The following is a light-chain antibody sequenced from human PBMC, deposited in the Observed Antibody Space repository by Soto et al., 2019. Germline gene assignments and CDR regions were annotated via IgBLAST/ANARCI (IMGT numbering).Light chain of an antibody. CDR3: CSYAGTYTFD. V-gene: IGLV2-11*01. CDR2: DVS. Sequence: QSALTQPRSVSGSPGQSVTIYCTGTSSDVGGYNYVSWYQQHPGKAPKVMIYDVSKRPSGVPDRFSGSKSGNTASLTISGLQAEDEADYYCCSYAGTYTFDFGTGTKLTVL. CDR1: SSDVGGYNY. J-gene: IGLJ1*01.